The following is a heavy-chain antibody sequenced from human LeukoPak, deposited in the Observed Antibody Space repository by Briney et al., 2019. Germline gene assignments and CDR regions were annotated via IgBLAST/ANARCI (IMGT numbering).Heavy chain of an antibody. D-gene: IGHD4-23*01. J-gene: IGHJ4*02. CDR1: GFTFSSYW. CDR2: INTDGSST. CDR3: ARQGYGGPPYYFDY. V-gene: IGHV3-74*01. Sequence: GGSLRLSCAASGFTFSSYWMHWVRQAPGKGLVWVSRINTDGSSTSYADSVKGRFTISRDNAKNTLYLQMNSLRAEDTAVYYCARQGYGGPPYYFDYWGQGTLVTVSS.